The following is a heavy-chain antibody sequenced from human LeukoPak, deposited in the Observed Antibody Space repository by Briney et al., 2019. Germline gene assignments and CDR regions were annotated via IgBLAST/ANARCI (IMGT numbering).Heavy chain of an antibody. J-gene: IGHJ4*02. CDR2: IKSKTDGGTT. V-gene: IGHV3-15*01. CDR1: GFTFSNAW. Sequence: PGGSLRLSCAASGFTFSNAWMSWVRQAPGKGLEWDGRIKSKTDGGTTDYAAPVKGRFTISRDDSKNTLYLQMNSLKTEDTAVYYCTTDPTDYDYYDSYFDYWGQGTLVTVSS. D-gene: IGHD3-22*01. CDR3: TTDPTDYDYYDSYFDY.